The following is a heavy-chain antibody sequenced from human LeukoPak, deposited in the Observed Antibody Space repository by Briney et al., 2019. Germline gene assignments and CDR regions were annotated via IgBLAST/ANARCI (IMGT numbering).Heavy chain of an antibody. Sequence: SETPSLTCTVSGGSISSYYWSWIRQPPGKGLEWIGYIYYSGSTNYNPSLKSRVTISVDTSKNQFSLKLSSVTAADTAVYYCARSAHSSGYYYWVGYYSYYMDVWGKGTTVTVSS. D-gene: IGHD3-22*01. V-gene: IGHV4-59*12. CDR3: ARSAHSSGYYYWVGYYSYYMDV. CDR2: IYYSGST. CDR1: GGSISSYY. J-gene: IGHJ6*03.